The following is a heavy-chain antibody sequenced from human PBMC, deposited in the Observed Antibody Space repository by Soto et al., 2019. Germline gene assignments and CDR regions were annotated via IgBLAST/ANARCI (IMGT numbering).Heavy chain of an antibody. V-gene: IGHV3-33*01. CDR2: IWYDGSNK. J-gene: IGHJ4*02. D-gene: IGHD5-12*01. Sequence: QVQLVESGGGVVQPGRSLRLSCAASGFTFSSYGMHWVRQAPGKGLEWVAVIWYDGSNKYYADSVKGRFTISRDNSKNTLYLQMNSLRAEDTAAYYCARDHGGYVTHFDYWGQGTLVTVSS. CDR1: GFTFSSYG. CDR3: ARDHGGYVTHFDY.